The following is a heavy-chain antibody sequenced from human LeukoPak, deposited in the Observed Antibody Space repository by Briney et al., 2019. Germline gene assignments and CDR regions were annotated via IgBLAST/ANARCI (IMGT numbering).Heavy chain of an antibody. CDR1: GFTFSSYA. D-gene: IGHD4-17*01. CDR2: ISGSGTST. Sequence: GGSLRLSCAASGFTFSSYAMNRVRQAPGKGLEWVSSISGSGTSTYYADSVKGRFTISRDNSKNTLYLQMNSLRDEDTAVYYCAKRYGDYEGNWGQGTLVTVSS. J-gene: IGHJ4*02. CDR3: AKRYGDYEGN. V-gene: IGHV3-23*01.